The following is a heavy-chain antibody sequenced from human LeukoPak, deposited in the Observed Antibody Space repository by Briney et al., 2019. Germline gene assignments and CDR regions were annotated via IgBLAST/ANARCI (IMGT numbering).Heavy chain of an antibody. Sequence: SQTLSLTCTVSGGSISSYYWNWIRQPAGKGLEWIGRIYTSGSTNYNPSLKSRVTMSVDTSKNQFSLKLTSVTAADTAVYYCARGKVVAGTPGQNSWDNWGQGILVTVSS. CDR3: ARGKVVAGTPGQNSWDN. CDR1: GGSISSYY. V-gene: IGHV4-4*07. D-gene: IGHD6-19*01. J-gene: IGHJ4*02. CDR2: IYTSGST.